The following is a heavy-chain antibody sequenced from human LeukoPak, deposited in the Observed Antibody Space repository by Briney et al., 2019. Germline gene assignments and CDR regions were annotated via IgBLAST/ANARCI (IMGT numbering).Heavy chain of an antibody. V-gene: IGHV1-24*01. CDR2: FDPEDGET. CDR1: GYTLTELS. D-gene: IGHD2-21*02. CDR3: ATSPAYCGGDCYSY. J-gene: IGHJ4*02. Sequence: ASVKVSRKVSGYTLTELSMHWVRQAPGKGLEWMGGFDPEDGETIYAQKFQGRVTITEDTSTDTAYMDLSSLRSEDTAVYYCATSPAYCGGDCYSYWGQGTLVTVSS.